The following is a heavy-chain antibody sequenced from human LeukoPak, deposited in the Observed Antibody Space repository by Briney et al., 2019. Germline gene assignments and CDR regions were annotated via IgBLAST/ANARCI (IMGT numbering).Heavy chain of an antibody. V-gene: IGHV3-74*01. Sequence: PGGSLRLSCAASGFTFSSYWMHWVRQAPGKGLVWVSRINSDAITISYADSVKGRFTISRDNAKNTLYLQMNSLRAEDTAVYYCARVDFYSSVWYWDYWGQGTLVTVSS. D-gene: IGHD6-19*01. CDR2: INSDAITI. CDR1: GFTFSSYW. CDR3: ARVDFYSSVWYWDY. J-gene: IGHJ4*02.